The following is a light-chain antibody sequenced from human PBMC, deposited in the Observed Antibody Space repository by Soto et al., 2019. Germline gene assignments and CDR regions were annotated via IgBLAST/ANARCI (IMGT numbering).Light chain of an antibody. Sequence: QSALTQPPSASGSPGQSVTISCTGTSSDVGGYNYVSWNQQHPGKAPKLLIYEVSKRPSGVPDRFSGSKSGNTASLIVSGLQAEDEADYYRSSYAGSSNGVFGGGTKGTVL. CDR3: SSYAGSSNGV. V-gene: IGLV2-8*01. J-gene: IGLJ3*02. CDR1: SSDVGGYNY. CDR2: EVS.